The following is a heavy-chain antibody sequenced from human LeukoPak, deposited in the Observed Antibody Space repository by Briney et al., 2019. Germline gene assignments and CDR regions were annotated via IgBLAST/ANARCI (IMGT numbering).Heavy chain of an antibody. CDR2: ISYDGSNK. CDR1: GFTFSSYA. V-gene: IGHV3-30-3*01. D-gene: IGHD6-13*01. J-gene: IGHJ6*03. Sequence: GSLRLSCAASGFTFSSYAMHWVRQAPGKGLEWVAVISYDGSNKYYADSVKGRFTISRDNSKNTLYLQMNSLRAEDTAVYYCARGGQQLVPLYYYYYYMDVWGKGTTVTVSS. CDR3: ARGGQQLVPLYYYYYYMDV.